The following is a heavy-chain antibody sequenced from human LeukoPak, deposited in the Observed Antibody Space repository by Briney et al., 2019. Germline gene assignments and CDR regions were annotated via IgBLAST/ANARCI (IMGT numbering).Heavy chain of an antibody. CDR3: AKDRRRPVVVTFGY. J-gene: IGHJ4*02. D-gene: IGHD2-21*02. CDR1: GFTFNNYA. Sequence: GGSLRLSCAASGFTFNNYAMAWVRQAPGKGLEWVSVISGSGGSTFYADSVKGRFTISRDNSKNTLYLRMNSLRVEDTALYYCAKDRRRPVVVTFGYWGQGALVTVSS. CDR2: ISGSGGST. V-gene: IGHV3-23*01.